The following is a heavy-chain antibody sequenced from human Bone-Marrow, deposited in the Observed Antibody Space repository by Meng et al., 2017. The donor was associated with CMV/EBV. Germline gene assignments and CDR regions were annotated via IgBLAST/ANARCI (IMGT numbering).Heavy chain of an antibody. CDR3: GGAGGSGSYFYQ. V-gene: IGHV1-46*01. D-gene: IGHD1-26*01. CDR1: GYTFISYY. Sequence: ASVKVSCKAPGYTFISYYMNWVRQAPGQGLEWMGMINPSGGSTRYAQRFQGRLSMTRDTSTSTVFLELSSLSYEDTAVYYCGGAGGSGSYFYQWGQGTQVTVSS. J-gene: IGHJ1*01. CDR2: INPSGGST.